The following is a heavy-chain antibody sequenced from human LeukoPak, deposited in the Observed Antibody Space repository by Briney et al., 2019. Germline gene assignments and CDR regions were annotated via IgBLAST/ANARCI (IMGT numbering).Heavy chain of an antibody. V-gene: IGHV1-8*01. CDR2: MNPDSGHT. CDR3: ALNRGGMSY. D-gene: IGHD3-10*01. Sequence: EASVKVSCKASGYTFTSHEIIWVRQATGQGLEWMGWMNPDSGHTASAQKIQGRVTLTTLTSINTAYMELSSLTSEDTAAYYCALNRGGMSYWGQGALVTVSS. CDR1: GYTFTSHE. J-gene: IGHJ4*02.